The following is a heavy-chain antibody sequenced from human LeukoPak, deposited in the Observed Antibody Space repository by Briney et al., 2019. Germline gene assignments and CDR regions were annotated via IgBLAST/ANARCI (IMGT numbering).Heavy chain of an antibody. J-gene: IGHJ4*02. Sequence: GGSLRLSCAASGFTFSSYGMHWVRQAPGKGLGWVAFIRYDGSNKYYADSVKGRFTISRDNSKNTLYLQMNSLRAEDTAVYYCAKVAGGATTHYFDYWGQGTLVTVSS. D-gene: IGHD1-26*01. V-gene: IGHV3-30*02. CDR2: IRYDGSNK. CDR1: GFTFSSYG. CDR3: AKVAGGATTHYFDY.